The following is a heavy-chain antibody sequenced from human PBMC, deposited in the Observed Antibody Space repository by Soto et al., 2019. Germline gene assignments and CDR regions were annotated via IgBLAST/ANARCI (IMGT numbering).Heavy chain of an antibody. D-gene: IGHD3-10*01. J-gene: IGHJ4*02. Sequence: EVQLLESGGGLIQPGGSLRLSCAASGFTFSSYAMNWVRQAPGKGLEWVSVISNSGGSTYYAGSVKGRFTISRDNSKNTLYLQMNSLRAEDTAVYYCAKGGSVVRSQGGNFDYWGQGTLVTVSS. CDR1: GFTFSSYA. CDR3: AKGGSVVRSQGGNFDY. V-gene: IGHV3-23*01. CDR2: ISNSGGST.